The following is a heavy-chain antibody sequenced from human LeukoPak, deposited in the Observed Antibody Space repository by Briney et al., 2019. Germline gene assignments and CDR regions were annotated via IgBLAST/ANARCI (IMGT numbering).Heavy chain of an antibody. D-gene: IGHD3-10*01. CDR1: GFTFDDYA. CDR2: ISWNSGSR. J-gene: IGHJ6*02. Sequence: PGKSLRLSCAASGFTFDDYAMHWVRQAPGKGLEWVSGISWNSGSRGYADSVKGRFNISRDNAKNSLYLPMNSRRAEDTALYYCAKDTYYYGSGSYPPKYYSNGIDVWGQRTTFTVS. V-gene: IGHV3-9*01. CDR3: AKDTYYYGSGSYPPKYYSNGIDV.